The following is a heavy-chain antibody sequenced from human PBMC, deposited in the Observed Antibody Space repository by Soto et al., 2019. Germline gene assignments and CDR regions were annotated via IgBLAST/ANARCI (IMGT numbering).Heavy chain of an antibody. CDR2: IIPLFGTP. V-gene: IGHV1-69*01. CDR3: ARAPPVICGVDPCYRLDSSFDS. J-gene: IGHJ5*01. D-gene: IGHD2-21*02. Sequence: QVHLVQSGAEVRKPGSSLRVSCKSSGATFSTTGISWVRQAPGQGLEWMGGIIPLFGTPKYARKFQGRVSITADESTNTVYMDVHGLMPDDAAVYYCARAPPVICGVDPCYRLDSSFDSWGQVALVIVSS. CDR1: GATFSTTG.